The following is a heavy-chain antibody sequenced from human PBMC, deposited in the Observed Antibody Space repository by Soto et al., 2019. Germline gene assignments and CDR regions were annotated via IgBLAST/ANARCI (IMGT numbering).Heavy chain of an antibody. CDR1: GFTFSGSA. D-gene: IGHD2-15*01. CDR2: IRNKANTYAT. V-gene: IGHV3-73*02. CDR3: TSHSPEDMRRS. Sequence: EVQLVESGGGLVQPGGSLKLSCAASGFTFSGSAVHWVRQASGKGLEWVGRIRNKANTYATAYAASVKGRFTISRDDSKHTAYLQMNSLTTDDTAVYYCTSHSPEDMRRSWGLGNQVTVSS. J-gene: IGHJ4*02.